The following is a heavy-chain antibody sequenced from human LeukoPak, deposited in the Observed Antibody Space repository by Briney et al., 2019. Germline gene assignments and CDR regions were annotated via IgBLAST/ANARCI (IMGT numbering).Heavy chain of an antibody. CDR2: VSWNSDTI. Sequence: GGSLRLSCTVSGFTVSSNSMSWVRQAPGKGLEWVSGVSWNSDTITYADSVKGRFTISRDNAKNSLYLQMNSLRPEDTALYFCAKGRIYGGNSEDPLDYWGQGTRVTVSS. D-gene: IGHD4-23*01. CDR3: AKGRIYGGNSEDPLDY. CDR1: GFTVSSNS. V-gene: IGHV3-9*01. J-gene: IGHJ4*02.